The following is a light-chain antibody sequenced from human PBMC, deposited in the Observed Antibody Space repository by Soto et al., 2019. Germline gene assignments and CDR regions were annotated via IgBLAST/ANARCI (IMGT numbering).Light chain of an antibody. J-gene: IGKJ5*01. V-gene: IGKV1-13*02. CDR3: QQLETFPLS. CDR2: DVF. CDR1: QGISSA. Sequence: AIQVTQSPSSLSASVGDTVTITCRASQGISSAFAWYQQKPGKVPRLLIYDVFNLQSGVPSRFSGSGSGSDFTLTSSRLQPIDFANYYCQQLETFPLSFGQGTRQEVK.